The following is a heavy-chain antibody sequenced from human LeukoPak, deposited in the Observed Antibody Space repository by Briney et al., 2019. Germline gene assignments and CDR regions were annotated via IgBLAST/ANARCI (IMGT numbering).Heavy chain of an antibody. CDR1: GGSFSGYY. J-gene: IGHJ4*02. Sequence: SETLSLTCAVYGGSFSGYYWSWIRQPAGKGLEWIGRIYTSGSTNYNPSLKSRVTMSVDTSKNQFSLKLSSVTAADTAVYYCARGRYYDSMLDYWGQGTLVTVSS. D-gene: IGHD3-22*01. CDR2: IYTSGST. CDR3: ARGRYYDSMLDY. V-gene: IGHV4-59*10.